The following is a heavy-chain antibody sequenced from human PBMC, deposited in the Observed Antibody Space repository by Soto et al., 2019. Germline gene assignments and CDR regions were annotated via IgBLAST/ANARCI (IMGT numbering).Heavy chain of an antibody. CDR1: GGSFSGYY. D-gene: IGHD2-2*01. J-gene: IGHJ5*02. CDR3: ARRIVVVPAAIQPHQHNWFDP. Sequence: QVQLQQWGAGLLKPSETLSLTCAVYGGSFSGYYWSWIRQPPGKGLEWIGEINHSGSTNYNPSLKSRVTISVDTSKNQCSLKLSSVTAADTAVYYCARRIVVVPAAIQPHQHNWFDPWGQGTLVTVSS. V-gene: IGHV4-34*01. CDR2: INHSGST.